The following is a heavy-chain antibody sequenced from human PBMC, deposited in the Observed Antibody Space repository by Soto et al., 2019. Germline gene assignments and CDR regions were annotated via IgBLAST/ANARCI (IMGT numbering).Heavy chain of an antibody. Sequence: QLQLVQSGADVKKPGASVKVSCQASGGTFSRYAIRWVRPSPGPGLEWMGGIIPSFGTANYAQKFQGRVTITADKSTSTADMELSRLRSEDTAVYYCASIAARFAGMAVGGQGTTVTVS. CDR1: GGTFSRYA. V-gene: IGHV1-69*06. J-gene: IGHJ6*02. D-gene: IGHD6-6*01. CDR2: IIPSFGTA. CDR3: ASIAARFAGMAV.